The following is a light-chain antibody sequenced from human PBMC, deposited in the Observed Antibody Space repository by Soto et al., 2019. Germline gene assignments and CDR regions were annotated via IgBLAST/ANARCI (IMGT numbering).Light chain of an antibody. CDR2: GAS. J-gene: IGKJ4*01. V-gene: IGKV3D-15*01. Sequence: EIVMTQSPVILSVSPGERATLSCRASQKININLAWYQQRPGQAPRVLIYGASSRASGIPDRFSGSGSGTDFTLTINRLEPDDFAFYYCQQYKDWPPLTFGGGTRVDMK. CDR3: QQYKDWPPLT. CDR1: QKININ.